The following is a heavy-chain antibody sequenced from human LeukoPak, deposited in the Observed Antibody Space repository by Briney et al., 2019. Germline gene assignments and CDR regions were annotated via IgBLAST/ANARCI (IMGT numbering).Heavy chain of an antibody. Sequence: HPGGSLRLSCAASGFTFSSYAMSWVRQAPGKGLEWVSAISGSGGSTYYADSVKGRFTISRDNSKNTLYLQMNGLRAEDTAVYYCAKDLRYGRVPYYYGMDVWGQGTTVTVSS. CDR1: GFTFSSYA. CDR2: ISGSGGST. J-gene: IGHJ6*02. CDR3: AKDLRYGRVPYYYGMDV. D-gene: IGHD1-1*01. V-gene: IGHV3-23*01.